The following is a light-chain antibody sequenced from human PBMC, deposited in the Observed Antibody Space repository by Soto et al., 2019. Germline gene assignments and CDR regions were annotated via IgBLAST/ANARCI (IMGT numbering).Light chain of an antibody. J-gene: IGKJ1*01. CDR2: KAS. V-gene: IGKV1-5*03. CDR3: QQYNSWWT. Sequence: DIQMTQSPSTLSASIGDRVTITCRASQSISYWLAWYQQKPGKAPKLLIYKASSLESGVPSRFSGSGYGTEFTLTISSLQADDIATYYCQQYNSWWTFGQGTKVDIK. CDR1: QSISYW.